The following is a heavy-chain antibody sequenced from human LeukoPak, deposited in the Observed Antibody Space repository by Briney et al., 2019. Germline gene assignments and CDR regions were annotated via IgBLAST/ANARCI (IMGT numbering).Heavy chain of an antibody. CDR3: ARDSDGGSYYIFDY. CDR2: ISSSSSYI. D-gene: IGHD1-26*01. CDR1: GFTFSSYS. V-gene: IGHV3-21*04. Sequence: PGGSLRLSCAASGFTFSSYSMNWVRQAPGKGLEWVSSISSSSSYIYYADSVKGRFTISRDNAKNSLYLQMNSLRAEDTAVYYCARDSDGGSYYIFDYWGQGTLVTVSS. J-gene: IGHJ4*02.